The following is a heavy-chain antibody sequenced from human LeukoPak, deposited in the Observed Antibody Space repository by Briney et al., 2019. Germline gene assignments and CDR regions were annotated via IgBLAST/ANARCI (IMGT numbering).Heavy chain of an antibody. CDR3: ARDPTVTTRSDY. D-gene: IGHD4-17*01. Sequence: ASVKVSCKASGYTFTGYRMHWVRQAPGQGLEWMGWINPNSGGTNYAQKFQGRVTMTRDTSISTAYMELSRLRSDDTAVYYCARDPTVTTRSDYWGQGTLVTVSS. J-gene: IGHJ4*02. CDR1: GYTFTGYR. CDR2: INPNSGGT. V-gene: IGHV1-2*02.